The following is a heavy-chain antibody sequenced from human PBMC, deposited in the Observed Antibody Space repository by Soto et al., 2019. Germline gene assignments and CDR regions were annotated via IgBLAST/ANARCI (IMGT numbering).Heavy chain of an antibody. CDR1: GGPCSDYY. Sequence: QVQLQQWGAGLLKPSETLSLTCAVYGGPCSDYYWTWMRQPPGKVLEGMGEINHSGSPNYNPSLKSRVTISVDTSKNHFSLKLSSVTAADTAVYTCARPYGGTSGWYFALWSRGTLGTFSS. CDR2: INHSGSP. D-gene: IGHD4-17*01. J-gene: IGHJ2*01. CDR3: ARPYGGTSGWYFAL. V-gene: IGHV4-34*01.